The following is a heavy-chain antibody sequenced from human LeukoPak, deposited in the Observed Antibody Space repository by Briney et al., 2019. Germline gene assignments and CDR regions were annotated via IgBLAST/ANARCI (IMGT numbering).Heavy chain of an antibody. D-gene: IGHD2-2*01. CDR1: GFTFSSYA. CDR2: ISGGGGIT. Sequence: GGSLRLSCAASGFTFSSYAMTWVREAPGKGLEWVSSISGGGGITNYADSVKGRFTISRDNSKYTLFLQMNSLRAEDTAVYYCAKYGVDCSSTSCYPLYYMDVWGKGTTVTVSS. J-gene: IGHJ6*03. V-gene: IGHV3-23*01. CDR3: AKYGVDCSSTSCYPLYYMDV.